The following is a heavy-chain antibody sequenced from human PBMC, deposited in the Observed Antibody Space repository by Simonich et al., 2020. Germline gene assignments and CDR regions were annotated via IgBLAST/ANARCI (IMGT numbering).Heavy chain of an antibody. Sequence: QVQLVQSGAEVKKPGASVKVSCKASGYTVTGYYMNWVRQAPGQGLEWRRLNNTNSGGTNYAKKFQGRVTTTRDTSISTAYMELRRLRSDDTAVYYCARDELGSQHWYFDLWGRGTLVTVSS. CDR2: NNTNSGGT. CDR3: ARDELGSQHWYFDL. CDR1: GYTVTGYY. J-gene: IGHJ2*01. D-gene: IGHD7-27*01. V-gene: IGHV1-2*02.